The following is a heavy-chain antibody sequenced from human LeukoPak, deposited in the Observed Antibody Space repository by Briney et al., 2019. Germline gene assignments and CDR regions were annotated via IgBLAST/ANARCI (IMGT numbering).Heavy chain of an antibody. J-gene: IGHJ4*02. CDR1: GFTFSSYA. CDR3: AKDRQQYYYGSGDY. V-gene: IGHV3-23*01. CDR2: ISGGGGST. D-gene: IGHD3-10*01. Sequence: PGGSLRLSCAASGFTFSSYAMSWVRQAPGRGLEWVSAISGGGGSTYYADSVKGRFTISRDNSKNTLYLQMNSLRAEDTAVYYCAKDRQQYYYGSGDYWGQGTLVTVSS.